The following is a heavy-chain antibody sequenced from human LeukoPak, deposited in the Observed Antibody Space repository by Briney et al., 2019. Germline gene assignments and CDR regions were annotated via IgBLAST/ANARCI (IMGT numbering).Heavy chain of an antibody. CDR2: IKQDGIEK. D-gene: IGHD6-19*01. CDR1: GSTFRSYW. Sequence: GGSLRLSCVASGSTFRSYWMSWVRQAPGKGLEWVASIKQDGIEKYFVDSVKGRFNISRDNAKNSLYLQMDNLRADDTAMYYCARALTPASGWLGSWGQGTLVTVSS. CDR3: ARALTPASGWLGS. V-gene: IGHV3-7*01. J-gene: IGHJ5*01.